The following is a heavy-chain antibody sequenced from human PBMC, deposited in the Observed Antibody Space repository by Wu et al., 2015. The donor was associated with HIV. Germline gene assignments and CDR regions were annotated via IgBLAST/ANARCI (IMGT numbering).Heavy chain of an antibody. D-gene: IGHD3-3*01. V-gene: IGHV1-2*02. CDR2: INSISGGT. J-gene: IGHJ6*03. CDR1: GGTFTSYA. CDR3: AREVLGRDFTKNYYFMDV. Sequence: QVHLVQSGAEVKKSGSSVKVSCKASGGTFTSYAFSWVRQAPGQGLEWMGCINSISGGTNYAQKLQGRVTMAWDTSIKTAYMELTRLKSDDTAVYFCAREVLGRDFTKNYYFMDVWGKGTTVTVSS.